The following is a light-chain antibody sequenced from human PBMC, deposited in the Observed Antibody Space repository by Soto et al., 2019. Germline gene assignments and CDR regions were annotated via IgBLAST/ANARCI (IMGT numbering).Light chain of an antibody. J-gene: IGKJ3*01. CDR3: QQYGSSPFT. V-gene: IGKV3-20*01. Sequence: EIVLTQSPGTLSLSPGERATLSCRASQSVSSSYLAWYQQKPGQAPRLLIYGASSRATGIPDRFSGSGSGTDFTLIISRLEPEDFAVYYCQQYGSSPFTFGPGTTVDIK. CDR2: GAS. CDR1: QSVSSSY.